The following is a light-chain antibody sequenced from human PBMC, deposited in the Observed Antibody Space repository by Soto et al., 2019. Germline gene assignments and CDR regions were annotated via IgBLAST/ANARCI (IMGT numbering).Light chain of an antibody. CDR2: EVS. CDR3: SSYAGNNIHYV. CDR1: STDVGGHNY. Sequence: QSALTQPPSASGSAGQSVTISCTGTSTDVGGHNYVSWYQQHPGKAPKLMIYEVSKRPSGVPDRFSGSKSGNTAPLTVSGLQAEDEADYYCSSYAGNNIHYVFGTGTKVTVL. V-gene: IGLV2-8*01. J-gene: IGLJ1*01.